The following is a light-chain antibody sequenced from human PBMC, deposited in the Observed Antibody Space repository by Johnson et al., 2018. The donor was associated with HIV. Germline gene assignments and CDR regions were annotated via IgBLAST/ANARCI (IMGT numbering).Light chain of an antibody. CDR2: DNN. CDR3: GTLDSSLSAGARV. J-gene: IGLJ1*01. V-gene: IGLV1-51*01. CDR1: SSNIGNDF. Sequence: QSVLTQSPSVSAAPGQKVTISCSGSSSNIGNDFVSWYQQLPGKAPRLLIYDNNKRPSGIPDRFSGSKSGTSATLGITGLQTGDEADYYCGTLDSSLSAGARVFGTGTKVTVL.